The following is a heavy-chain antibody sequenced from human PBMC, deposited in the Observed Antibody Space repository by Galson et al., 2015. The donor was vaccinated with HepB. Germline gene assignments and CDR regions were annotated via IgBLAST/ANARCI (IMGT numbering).Heavy chain of an antibody. J-gene: IGHJ6*02. Sequence: SVKVSCKASGGTFSSYAISWVRQAPGQGLEWMGGIIPIFGTANYAQKFQGRVTITADESTSTAYMELSSLRSEDTAVYYCARGELPPVDYYYYGMDVWGQGTTVTVSS. V-gene: IGHV1-69*13. CDR3: ARGELPPVDYYYYGMDV. CDR2: IIPIFGTA. CDR1: GGTFSSYA. D-gene: IGHD1-26*01.